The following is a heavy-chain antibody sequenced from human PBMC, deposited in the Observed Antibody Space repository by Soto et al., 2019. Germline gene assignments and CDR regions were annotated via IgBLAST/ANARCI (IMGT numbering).Heavy chain of an antibody. CDR3: ARVPGP. Sequence: SEILSLTCAVSGGSISSGGYSWSWIRQPPGKGLEWIGYIYHSGSTYYNPSLKSRVTISVDRSKNQFSLKLTSVTDADTAVYYCARVPGPWGQGTLVTVSS. CDR2: IYHSGST. CDR1: GGSISSGGYS. V-gene: IGHV4-30-2*01. J-gene: IGHJ5*02.